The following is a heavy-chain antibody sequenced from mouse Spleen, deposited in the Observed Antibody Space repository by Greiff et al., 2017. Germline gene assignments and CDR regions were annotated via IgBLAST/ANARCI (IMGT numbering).Heavy chain of an antibody. Sequence: EVKLMESGGGLVKPGGSLKLSCAASGFTFSDYGMHWVRQAPEKGLEWVAYISSGSSTIYYADTVKGRFTISRDNAKNTLFLQMTSLRSEDTAMYYCARGAHYGSLDYWGQGTTLTVSS. CDR2: ISSGSSTI. CDR1: GFTFSDYG. J-gene: IGHJ2*01. CDR3: ARGAHYGSLDY. V-gene: IGHV5-17*01. D-gene: IGHD1-1*01.